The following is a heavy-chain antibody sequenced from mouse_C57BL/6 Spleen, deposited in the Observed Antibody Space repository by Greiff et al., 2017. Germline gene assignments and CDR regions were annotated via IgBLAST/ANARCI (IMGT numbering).Heavy chain of an antibody. Sequence: QVQLQQPGAELVKPGASVKMSCKASGYTFTSYWITWVKQRPGQGLEWIGDIYPGSGSTNYNEKFKSKATLTVDTSSSTAYMQLSSLTSEDSAVYYWARAYYYGSSHWYFDVWGTGTTVTVSS. CDR2: IYPGSGST. V-gene: IGHV1-55*01. J-gene: IGHJ1*03. CDR3: ARAYYYGSSHWYFDV. D-gene: IGHD1-1*01. CDR1: GYTFTSYW.